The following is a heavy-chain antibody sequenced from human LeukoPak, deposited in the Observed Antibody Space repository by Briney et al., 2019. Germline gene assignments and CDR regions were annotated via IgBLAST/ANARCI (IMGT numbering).Heavy chain of an antibody. Sequence: GRSLRLSCAASGFTFSSYAMHWVRQAPGKGLEWVAVISYDGSNKYHADSVKGRFTISRDNSKNTLYLQMNSLRAEDTVVYYCARIAAAGIDYYYYYMDVWGKGTTVTVSS. CDR3: ARIAAAGIDYYYYYMDV. CDR2: ISYDGSNK. D-gene: IGHD6-13*01. CDR1: GFTFSSYA. J-gene: IGHJ6*03. V-gene: IGHV3-30*01.